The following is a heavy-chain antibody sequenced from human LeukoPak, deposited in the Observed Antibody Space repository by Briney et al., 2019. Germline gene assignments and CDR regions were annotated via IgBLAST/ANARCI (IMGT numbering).Heavy chain of an antibody. Sequence: SETLSLTCAVYGGSFSGYYWSWIRQPPGKGLEWIGEINHSGSTNYNPSLKSRVTISVDTSKNQFSLKLSSVTAADTAVYYCANCSGGSCYGWFDPWGQGTLVTVSS. CDR2: INHSGST. V-gene: IGHV4-34*01. CDR1: GGSFSGYY. J-gene: IGHJ5*02. CDR3: ANCSGGSCYGWFDP. D-gene: IGHD2-15*01.